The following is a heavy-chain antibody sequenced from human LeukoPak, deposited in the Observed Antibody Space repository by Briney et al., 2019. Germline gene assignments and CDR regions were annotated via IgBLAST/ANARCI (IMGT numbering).Heavy chain of an antibody. J-gene: IGHJ6*03. CDR1: GGSISSYY. V-gene: IGHV4-59*01. CDR2: IYYSGST. Sequence: PSETLSLTCTVSGGSISSYYWSWIRQPPGKGLEWIGYIYYSGSTYYNPSLRSRVTISVDTSKNQFSLKLSSVTAADTAVYYCARSSEGRYYYDSSGYSYYYYYMDVWGKGTTVTISS. CDR3: ARSSEGRYYYDSSGYSYYYYYMDV. D-gene: IGHD3-22*01.